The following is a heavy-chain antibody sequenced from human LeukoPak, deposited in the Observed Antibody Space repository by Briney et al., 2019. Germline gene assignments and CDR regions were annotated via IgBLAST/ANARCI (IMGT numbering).Heavy chain of an antibody. V-gene: IGHV4-34*01. Sequence: PSETLSLTCTVSGASLSPYYWSWIRQPPGGGLEWLGEINQSGSTNYNPSLKSRVTISVEKFKNQFSLKLTSVTAADTAMYYCATLGGLYYESHGYPDFDHWGQGTLVTASS. CDR1: GASLSPYY. CDR2: INQSGST. CDR3: ATLGGLYYESHGYPDFDH. J-gene: IGHJ4*02. D-gene: IGHD3-22*01.